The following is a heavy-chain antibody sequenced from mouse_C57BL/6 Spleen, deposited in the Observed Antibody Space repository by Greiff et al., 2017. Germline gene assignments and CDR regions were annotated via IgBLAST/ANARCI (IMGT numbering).Heavy chain of an antibody. D-gene: IGHD2-5*01. V-gene: IGHV1-80*01. CDR3: AKRDSNCVYFDY. Sequence: VQLQQSGAELVKPGASVKISCKASGYAFSSYWMNWVKQRPGKGLEWIGQIYPGDGDTNYNGTFKGKATLTADKSSSTAYMQLSSLTSEDSTVYFCAKRDSNCVYFDYWGQGTSLTVSS. J-gene: IGHJ2*02. CDR1: GYAFSSYW. CDR2: IYPGDGDT.